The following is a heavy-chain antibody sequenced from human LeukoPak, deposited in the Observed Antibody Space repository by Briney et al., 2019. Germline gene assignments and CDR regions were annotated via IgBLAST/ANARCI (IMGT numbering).Heavy chain of an antibody. Sequence: GASVKVSCKASGYTFTSYYMHWVRQAPGQGLEWMGIINPSGGSTSYAQKFQGRVTMTRDTSTSTVYMELSSLRSEDTAVYYCARVRITIFGVEKYYFDYWGQGTLVTVSP. D-gene: IGHD3-3*01. V-gene: IGHV1-46*01. CDR2: INPSGGST. J-gene: IGHJ4*02. CDR1: GYTFTSYY. CDR3: ARVRITIFGVEKYYFDY.